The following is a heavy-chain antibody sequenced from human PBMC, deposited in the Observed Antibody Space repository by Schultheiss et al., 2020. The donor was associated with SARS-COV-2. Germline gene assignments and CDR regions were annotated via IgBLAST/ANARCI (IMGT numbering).Heavy chain of an antibody. D-gene: IGHD3-10*01. Sequence: GESLKISCAASGFTFSSYGMHWVRQAPGKGLEWVAVISYDGSNKYYADSVKGRFTISRDNSKNTLYLQMNSLRAEDTAVYYCAKIISITMVRGGNSLFDYWGQGTLVTVSS. CDR2: ISYDGSNK. CDR3: AKIISITMVRGGNSLFDY. J-gene: IGHJ4*02. V-gene: IGHV3-30*18. CDR1: GFTFSSYG.